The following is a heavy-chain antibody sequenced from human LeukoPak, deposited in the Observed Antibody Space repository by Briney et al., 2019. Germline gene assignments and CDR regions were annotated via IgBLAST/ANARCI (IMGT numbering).Heavy chain of an antibody. J-gene: IGHJ3*02. CDR1: GGSISSSSYY. V-gene: IGHV4-39*07. Sequence: SETLSLTCTVSGGSISSSSYYWGWIRQPPGKGLEWIGSIYYSGSTYYNPSLKSRVTISVDTSKNQFSLKLSSVTAADTAVYYCARDRGGARAFDIWGQGTMVTVSS. CDR2: IYYSGST. CDR3: ARDRGGARAFDI. D-gene: IGHD2-15*01.